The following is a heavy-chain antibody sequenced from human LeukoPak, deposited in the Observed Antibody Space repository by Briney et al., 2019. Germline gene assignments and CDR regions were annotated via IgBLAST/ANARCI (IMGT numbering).Heavy chain of an antibody. CDR3: ARVSIAVAVHFDY. D-gene: IGHD6-19*01. V-gene: IGHV3-48*01. J-gene: IGHJ4*02. CDR2: ISSSSYPI. Sequence: PGGSLRLSCAASGFTFSSYSMNWVRQAPGKGLEWVSYISSSSYPIYYADSVKGRFTISRDNARNSLYLEMNSLRAEDTAVYYCARVSIAVAVHFDYWGQGTLVTVSS. CDR1: GFTFSSYS.